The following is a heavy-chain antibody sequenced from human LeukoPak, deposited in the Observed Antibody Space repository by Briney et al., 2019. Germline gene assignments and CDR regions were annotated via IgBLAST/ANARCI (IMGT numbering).Heavy chain of an antibody. CDR3: AKGSSPPAARGLFDY. CDR1: GGSFSGYY. V-gene: IGHV4-34*01. Sequence: SETLSLTCAVYGGSFSGYYWSWIRQPPGKGLEWIGEINHSGSTNYNPSLNSRVTISVDTSKNQFSLKLSSVTAADTAVYYCAKGSSPPAARGLFDYWGQGTLVTVSS. D-gene: IGHD2-2*01. CDR2: INHSGST. J-gene: IGHJ4*02.